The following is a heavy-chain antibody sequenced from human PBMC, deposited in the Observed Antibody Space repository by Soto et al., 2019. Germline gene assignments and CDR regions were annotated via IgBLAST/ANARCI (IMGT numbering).Heavy chain of an antibody. CDR3: ATNYGSGSTHFDH. D-gene: IGHD3-10*01. CDR2: IIPMLRMS. V-gene: IGHV1-69*02. J-gene: IGHJ4*02. Sequence: QVQLVQSGAEVKKPGSSVKVSCSASAGTFDSYTISWVRQVPGQRLEWMGRIIPMLRMSNFAQNFQGRVSMTEDESTSTVYMVLSSLRSEDTDVYFCATNYGSGSTHFDHWGQGTPVTVTS. CDR1: AGTFDSYT.